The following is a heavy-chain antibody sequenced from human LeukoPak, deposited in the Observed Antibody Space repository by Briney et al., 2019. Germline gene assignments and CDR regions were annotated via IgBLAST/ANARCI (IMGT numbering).Heavy chain of an antibody. J-gene: IGHJ3*02. CDR1: GFTVSDNY. Sequence: GGSLRLSWAASGFTVSDNYMTWVSQAPGKGLEWVSSIYSAGATHYAESVKGRFTISRDNSKNTLYLQMNSLRAEDMAVYYCARIEWERLGRAFDIWGQGTMVTVSS. CDR3: ARIEWERLGRAFDI. D-gene: IGHD1-26*01. V-gene: IGHV3-53*01. CDR2: IYSAGAT.